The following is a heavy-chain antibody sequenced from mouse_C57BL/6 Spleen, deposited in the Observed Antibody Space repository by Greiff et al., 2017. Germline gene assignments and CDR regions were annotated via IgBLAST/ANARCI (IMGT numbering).Heavy chain of an antibody. CDR3: ARCSSSTYYFDY. J-gene: IGHJ2*01. Sequence: QVQLQQPGAELVKPGASVKMSCKASGYTFTSYWITWVKQRPGQGLEWIGDIYPGSGSTNYNEKFKSKATLTVYTSSSTAYMQLSSLTSEDSAVYYCARCSSSTYYFDYWSQGTTLTVSA. CDR2: IYPGSGST. D-gene: IGHD1-1*01. V-gene: IGHV1-55*01. CDR1: GYTFTSYW.